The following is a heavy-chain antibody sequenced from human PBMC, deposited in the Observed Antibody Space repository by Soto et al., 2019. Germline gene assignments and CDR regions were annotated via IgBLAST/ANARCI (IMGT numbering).Heavy chain of an antibody. V-gene: IGHV4-31*03. CDR1: GGSISSGGYY. CDR2: IYYSGST. J-gene: IGHJ6*02. D-gene: IGHD6-13*01. CDR3: AREIFYRSSWYYYGMDV. Sequence: SETLSLTCPVSGGSISSGGYYWSWIRQHPGKGLEWIGYIYYSGSTYYNPSLKSRVTISVDTSKNQFSLKLSSVTAADTAVYYCAREIFYRSSWYYYGMDVWGQGTTVTVSS.